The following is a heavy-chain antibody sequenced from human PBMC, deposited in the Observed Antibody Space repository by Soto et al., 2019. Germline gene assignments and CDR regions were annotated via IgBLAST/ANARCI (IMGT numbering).Heavy chain of an antibody. Sequence: ASVKVSCKASGYTFTSYDINWVRQATGQGLEWMGWMNPNSGNTGYAQKFQGRVTMTRNTSISTAYMELSSLRSEDTAVYYCARGYYGDYYYYYYMDVWGKGTTVTVSS. CDR2: MNPNSGNT. CDR1: GYTFTSYD. D-gene: IGHD4-17*01. CDR3: ARGYYGDYYYYYYMDV. V-gene: IGHV1-8*01. J-gene: IGHJ6*03.